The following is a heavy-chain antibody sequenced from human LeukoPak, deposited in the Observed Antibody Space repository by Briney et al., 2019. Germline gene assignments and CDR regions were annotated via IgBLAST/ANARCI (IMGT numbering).Heavy chain of an antibody. J-gene: IGHJ4*02. V-gene: IGHV3-7*02. CDR3: ARVIYSGWEGELSD. D-gene: IGHD6-19*01. CDR1: GFVFSSNW. CDR2: IKQDGSEK. Sequence: GGSLRLSCAASGFVFSSNWMTWVRQAPGKGLEWVANIKQDGSEKYYVDSVKGRFTISRDNAKNSLYLQMNSLRAEDTAVYYCARVIYSGWEGELSDWGQGTLVTVSS.